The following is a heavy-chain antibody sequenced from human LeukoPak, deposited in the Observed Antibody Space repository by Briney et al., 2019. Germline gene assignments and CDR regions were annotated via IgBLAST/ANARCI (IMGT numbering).Heavy chain of an antibody. CDR1: GYTFTGYY. CDR3: ARADPLTSSVGPIMDV. J-gene: IGHJ6*04. CDR2: INPNSGGT. V-gene: IGHV1-2*04. Sequence: ASVKVSCKASGYTFTGYYMHWVRQAPGQGLEWMGWINPNSGGTNYAQKFQGWVTMTRDTSISTAYMELSRLRSGDTAVYYCARADPLTSSVGPIMDVWGKGTTVTVSS.